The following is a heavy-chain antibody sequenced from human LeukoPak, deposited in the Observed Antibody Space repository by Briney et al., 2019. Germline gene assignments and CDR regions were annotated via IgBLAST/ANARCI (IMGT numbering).Heavy chain of an antibody. D-gene: IGHD3-22*01. CDR2: IYYSGST. CDR3: ARYESSAYGIDV. J-gene: IGHJ2*01. V-gene: IGHV4-39*01. Sequence: RASETLSLTCTVSGGSISSSSSYWVWIRPPPGMGLEWIGSIYYSGSTYSNPSLKSRVTISVDTSKNQFSLKVSSVAAADTAVYYCARYESSAYGIDVWGRGTLVTVSS. CDR1: GGSISSSSSY.